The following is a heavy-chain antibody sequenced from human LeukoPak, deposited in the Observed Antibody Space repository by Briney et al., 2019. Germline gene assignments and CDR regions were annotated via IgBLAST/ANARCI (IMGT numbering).Heavy chain of an antibody. CDR3: ARHLGGGCCSGGSCYYYYYGMDV. CDR1: GGSISSYY. V-gene: IGHV4-59*08. D-gene: IGHD2-15*01. CDR2: IYYSGST. J-gene: IGHJ6*02. Sequence: PSETLSLTCTVSGGSISSYYWSWIRQPPGKGVEWIGYIYYSGSTNYNPSLKSRVTISVDTSKNQFSLKLSSVTAADTAVHYCARHLGGGCCSGGSCYYYYYGMDVWGQGTTVTVSS.